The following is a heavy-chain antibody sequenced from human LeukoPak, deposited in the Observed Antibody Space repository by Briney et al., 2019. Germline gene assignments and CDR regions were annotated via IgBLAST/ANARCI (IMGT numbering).Heavy chain of an antibody. CDR3: ARHRGDNSNPRYYFYYMDV. Sequence: SKTLSLTCSVSGHSISSGYYWGWIRQPPGKGLEWIGTMYHRGSTYYNPSLKSRVTMSGDTSKNHFSLKLSSVIAADAAVYYCARHRGDNSNPRYYFYYMDVWGKGTTVTVSS. CDR2: MYHRGST. D-gene: IGHD4-11*01. CDR1: GHSISSGYY. V-gene: IGHV4-38-2*01. J-gene: IGHJ6*03.